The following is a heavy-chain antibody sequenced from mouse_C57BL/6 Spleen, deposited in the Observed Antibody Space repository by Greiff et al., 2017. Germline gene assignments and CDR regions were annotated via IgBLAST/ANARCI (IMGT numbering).Heavy chain of an antibody. Sequence: VQLQQSGTELVKPGASVKLSCKASGYTFTSYWMHWVKQRPGQGLEWIGNINPSNGGTNYNEKFKSKATLTVDKSSSTAYMQLSSLTSEDSAVYYCARSGEIYYDSTSAMDYWGQGTSVTVSS. CDR1: GYTFTSYW. CDR3: ARSGEIYYDSTSAMDY. D-gene: IGHD2-4*01. J-gene: IGHJ4*01. CDR2: INPSNGGT. V-gene: IGHV1-53*01.